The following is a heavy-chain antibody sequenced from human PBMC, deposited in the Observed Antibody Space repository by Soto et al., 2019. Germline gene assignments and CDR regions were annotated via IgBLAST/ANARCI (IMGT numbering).Heavy chain of an antibody. CDR2: ISGSGSIT. D-gene: IGHD6-13*01. Sequence: GGSLRLSCAASGFTFSDYYMSWFRQAPGKGLEWVSYISGSGSITHDADSVKGRFTISRDNAKNSLYLQMNSLRAEDTAIYYWARVGSTLAAGTPDYWGQGTLVTVSS. J-gene: IGHJ4*02. V-gene: IGHV3-11*01. CDR1: GFTFSDYY. CDR3: ARVGSTLAAGTPDY.